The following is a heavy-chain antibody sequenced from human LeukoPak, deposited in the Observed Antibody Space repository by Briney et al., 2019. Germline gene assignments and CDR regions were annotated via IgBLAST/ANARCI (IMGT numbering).Heavy chain of an antibody. CDR2: IKQDGSEK. V-gene: IGHV3-7*01. Sequence: GGSLRLSCAASGFTFSSSGMHWVRQAPGKGLEWVANIKQDGSEKYYVDSVKGRFTISRDNAKNSLYLQMNSLRAEDTAVYYCARDPLAYGSGSLGFDYWGQGTLVTVSS. CDR3: ARDPLAYGSGSLGFDY. J-gene: IGHJ4*02. D-gene: IGHD3-10*01. CDR1: GFTFSSSG.